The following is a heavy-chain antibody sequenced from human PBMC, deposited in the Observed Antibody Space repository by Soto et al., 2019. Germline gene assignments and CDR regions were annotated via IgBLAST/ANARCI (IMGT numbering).Heavy chain of an antibody. Sequence: LKVCWKCSEYSFTSYWIGWMLQIPGKGLEWMGIIYPGDSDTRYSPSFQGQVTISADKSISTAYLQWSSLKASDTAMYYCARPSGYSYGSAPGAFDIWGQGTMVTVSS. J-gene: IGHJ3*02. CDR3: ARPSGYSYGSAPGAFDI. CDR1: EYSFTSYW. V-gene: IGHV5-51*01. CDR2: IYPGDSDT. D-gene: IGHD5-18*01.